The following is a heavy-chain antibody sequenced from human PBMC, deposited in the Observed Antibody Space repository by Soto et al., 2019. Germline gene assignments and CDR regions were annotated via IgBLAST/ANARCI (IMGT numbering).Heavy chain of an antibody. J-gene: IGHJ4*02. Sequence: QVQLQESGPGLVKPSETLSLTCAVSGDSISSYYCMWIRQPPGKGLESIGYLYYGRSANYNPSLKSRITLSVDTSTNQGSLTLSSMTAADTAVYYCGLRSMAVVPEYWGQGTLVTVSS. CDR1: GDSISSYY. CDR2: LYYGRSA. D-gene: IGHD3-22*01. CDR3: GLRSMAVVPEY. V-gene: IGHV4-59*01.